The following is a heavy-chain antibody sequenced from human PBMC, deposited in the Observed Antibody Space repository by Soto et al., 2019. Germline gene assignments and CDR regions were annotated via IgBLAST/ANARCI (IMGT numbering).Heavy chain of an antibody. CDR1: GFSLSTSGMC. V-gene: IGHV2-70*01. CDR2: IDWDDDK. J-gene: IGHJ6*02. Sequence: SGPTLVNPTQTLTLTCTFSGFSLSTSGMCVSWIRQPPGKALEWLALIDWDDDKYYSTSLKTRLTISKDTSKNQVVLTMTNMDPVDTATYSCARTTWQQPHYGMDVWGQGTKVTVSS. CDR3: ARTTWQQPHYGMDV. D-gene: IGHD6-13*01.